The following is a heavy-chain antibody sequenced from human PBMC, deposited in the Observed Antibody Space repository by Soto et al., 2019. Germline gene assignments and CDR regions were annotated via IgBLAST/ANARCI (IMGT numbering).Heavy chain of an antibody. CDR2: IYYSGST. Sequence: SETLSLTCTVSGGSISSGDYYWSWIRQPPGKGLEWIGYIYYSGSTYYNPSLKSRVTISVDTSKNQFSLKLSSVTAADTAVYYCARVDTAMDNLDYWGQGTLVTVSS. CDR1: GGSISSGDYY. V-gene: IGHV4-30-4*01. J-gene: IGHJ4*02. D-gene: IGHD5-18*01. CDR3: ARVDTAMDNLDY.